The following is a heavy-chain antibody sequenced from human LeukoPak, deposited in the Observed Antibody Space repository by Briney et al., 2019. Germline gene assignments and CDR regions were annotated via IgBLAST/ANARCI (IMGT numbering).Heavy chain of an antibody. CDR3: ARGLNSGYDPTLQL. D-gene: IGHD5-12*01. Sequence: AVTVSCTASGGTCSSYAISWVRQAPGQGLEWMGGIIPIFGTANYAQKFQGRVTITADESTSTAYMELSSLRSEDTAVYYCARGLNSGYDPTLQLWGQGTLVTVSS. CDR1: GGTCSSYA. J-gene: IGHJ4*02. V-gene: IGHV1-69*13. CDR2: IIPIFGTA.